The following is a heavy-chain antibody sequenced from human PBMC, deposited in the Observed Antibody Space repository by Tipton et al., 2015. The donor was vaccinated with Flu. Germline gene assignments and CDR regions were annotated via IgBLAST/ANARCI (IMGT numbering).Heavy chain of an antibody. V-gene: IGHV4-4*07. J-gene: IGHJ5*02. CDR1: GGSIGSHS. CDR3: ARRGEESRQQGDYNRLDP. CDR2: IYTSGNT. D-gene: IGHD3-16*01. Sequence: TLSLTCTVSGGSIGSHSWNWIRQPAGKGLEWIGRIYTSGNTIYNPSLQSRVTVSVDTSKNQFSLKLNSVTVADTAVYYCARRGEESRQQGDYNRLDPWGQGILVTVSS.